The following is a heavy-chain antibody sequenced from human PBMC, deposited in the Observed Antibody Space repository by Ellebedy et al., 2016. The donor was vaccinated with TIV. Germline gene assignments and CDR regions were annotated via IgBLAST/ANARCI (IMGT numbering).Heavy chain of an antibody. CDR1: GGSISSYY. D-gene: IGHD4/OR15-4a*01. J-gene: IGHJ4*02. V-gene: IGHV4-59*12. CDR2: IYHSGST. Sequence: MPSETLSLTCTVSGGSISSYYWSWVRQPPGKGLEWIGYIYHSGSTYYNPSLGSRVTISVDTSKNQFSLNLSPVTAADTAVYYCARVRLWAFFDYWGQGTLVTVSS. CDR3: ARVRLWAFFDY.